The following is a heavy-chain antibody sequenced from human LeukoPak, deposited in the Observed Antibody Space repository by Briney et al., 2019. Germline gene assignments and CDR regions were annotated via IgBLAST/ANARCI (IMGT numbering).Heavy chain of an antibody. J-gene: IGHJ4*02. CDR2: IYPGDTDS. V-gene: IGHV5-51*01. Sequence: GESLKISCKGSGDSFSNYRIGWVRQMPGTGLEWMGIIYPGDTDSRYSPSFQGQVTISADKSISTAYLQWSSLKASDTAMYYCARHAYCSSTNCYGIDYWGQGTLVTVSS. CDR3: ARHAYCSSTNCYGIDY. CDR1: GDSFSNYR. D-gene: IGHD2-2*01.